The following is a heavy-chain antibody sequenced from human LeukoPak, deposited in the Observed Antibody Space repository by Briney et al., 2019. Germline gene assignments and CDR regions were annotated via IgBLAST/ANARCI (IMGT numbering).Heavy chain of an antibody. J-gene: IGHJ3*02. V-gene: IGHV3-53*01. CDR2: IYSGGST. Sequence: PGGSLRLSCAASGFTFSSYAMSWVRQAPGKGLEWVSVIYSGGSTYYADSVKGRFTISRDNSKNTLYLQMNSLRAEDTAVYYCARRALYSSSWYPDAFDIWGQGTMVTVSS. CDR1: GFTFSSYA. D-gene: IGHD6-13*01. CDR3: ARRALYSSSWYPDAFDI.